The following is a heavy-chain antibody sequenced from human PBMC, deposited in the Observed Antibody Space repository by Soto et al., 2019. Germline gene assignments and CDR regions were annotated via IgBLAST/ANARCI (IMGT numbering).Heavy chain of an antibody. V-gene: IGHV3-23*01. Sequence: GGSLRLSCAASGFTFSDYAMSWVRQAPGKGLEWVSGVGGSDGSTYYADSVKGRFAISRDNFKDTLYLQMNSLRAEDTAVYYCARATGYYDFWSGPYYFDYWGQGTLVTVSS. CDR1: GFTFSDYA. J-gene: IGHJ4*02. CDR3: ARATGYYDFWSGPYYFDY. D-gene: IGHD3-3*01. CDR2: VGGSDGST.